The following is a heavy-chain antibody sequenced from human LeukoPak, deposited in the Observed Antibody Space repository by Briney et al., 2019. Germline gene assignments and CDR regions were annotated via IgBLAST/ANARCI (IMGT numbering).Heavy chain of an antibody. J-gene: IGHJ4*02. CDR3: AKPHTTGWYFNH. V-gene: IGHV4-59*02. CDR2: IYYSGTT. CDR1: GGSVTTYY. Sequence: SETLSLTCTASGGSVTTYYWSWIRQPPGKGLEWIGYIYYSGTTNYNPSSKGRVTMSLDTSTNQFSLQLTSVTAADTAVYYCAKPHTTGWYFNHWGQGTLVTVSS. D-gene: IGHD6-19*01.